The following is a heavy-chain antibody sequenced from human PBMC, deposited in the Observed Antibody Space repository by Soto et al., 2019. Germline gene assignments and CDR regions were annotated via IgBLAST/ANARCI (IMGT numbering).Heavy chain of an antibody. CDR3: ARSWGSGYSGWFDP. V-gene: IGHV1-3*01. Sequence: GASVKVSCKASGYTFTSYAMHWGRQAPGQRLEWMGWINAGNGNTKYSQKFQGRVTITRDTSASTAYMELSSLRSEDTAVYYCARSWGSGYSGWFDPWGQGTLVTVSS. CDR2: INAGNGNT. CDR1: GYTFTSYA. J-gene: IGHJ5*02. D-gene: IGHD3-3*01.